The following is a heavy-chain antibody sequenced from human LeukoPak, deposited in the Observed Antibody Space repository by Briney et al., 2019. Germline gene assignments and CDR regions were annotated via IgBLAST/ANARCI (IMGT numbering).Heavy chain of an antibody. V-gene: IGHV1-69*01. J-gene: IGHJ4*02. Sequence: GASVKVSCTASGGTFSSYAISWVRQAPGQGLEWMGGIIPIFGTANYAQKFQGRVTITADESTSTAYMELSSLRFEDTAVYYCGGSFYDYVWGSYREIDYWGQGTLVTVSS. CDR1: GGTFSSYA. D-gene: IGHD3-16*02. CDR2: IIPIFGTA. CDR3: GGSFYDYVWGSYREIDY.